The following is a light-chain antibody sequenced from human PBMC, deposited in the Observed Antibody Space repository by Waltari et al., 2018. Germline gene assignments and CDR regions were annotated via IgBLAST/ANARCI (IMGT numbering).Light chain of an antibody. V-gene: IGKV1-5*03. CDR3: QQYDTYSRT. Sequence: DIQMTQSPSTLSASVGDKVTITCRASQSISSRLAWYQQKPGKAPKFLIYRASDLESGVPSRFSGSGSGTEFTLTITGLQPEDFATCHCQQYDTYSRTFGQGTRIEV. J-gene: IGKJ1*01. CDR1: QSISSR. CDR2: RAS.